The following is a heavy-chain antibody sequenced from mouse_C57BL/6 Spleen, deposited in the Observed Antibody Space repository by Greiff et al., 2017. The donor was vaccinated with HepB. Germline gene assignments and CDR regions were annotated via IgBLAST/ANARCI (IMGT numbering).Heavy chain of an antibody. CDR2: INPSNGGT. J-gene: IGHJ4*01. CDR1: GYTFTSYW. V-gene: IGHV1-53*01. D-gene: IGHD1-1*01. Sequence: QVQLQQPGTELVKPGASVKLSCKASGYTFTSYWMHWVKQRPGQGLEWIGNINPSNGGTNYNEKFKSKATLTVDKSSSTAYMQLSSLTSEDSAVYYFARSPSYYYGSSYEDYYAMDYWGQGTSVTVSS. CDR3: ARSPSYYYGSSYEDYYAMDY.